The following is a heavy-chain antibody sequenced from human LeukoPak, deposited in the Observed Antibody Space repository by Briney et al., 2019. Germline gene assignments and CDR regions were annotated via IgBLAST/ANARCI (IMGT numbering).Heavy chain of an antibody. CDR2: IIPILGIA. CDR1: GGTFSSYV. J-gene: IGHJ5*02. V-gene: IGHV1-69*04. CDR3: ARVAAEGFDP. Sequence: ASVKVSCKASGGTFSSYVISRVRQAPGQGLEWMGRIIPILGIANYAQKFQGRVTITADKSTSTAYMELSSLRSEDTAVYYCARVAAEGFDPWGQGTLVTVSS.